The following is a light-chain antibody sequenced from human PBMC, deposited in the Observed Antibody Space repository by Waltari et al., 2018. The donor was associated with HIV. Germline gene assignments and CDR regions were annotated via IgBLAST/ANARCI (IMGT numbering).Light chain of an antibody. V-gene: IGKV1-39*01. Sequence: DIQMTQSPSSLSASVGDRITISCRASQDIGSYLNWYRHRPGTAPQLLIYVASNLQTGVPSRFRASGSGTEFSLSIDGLQRDDFATYFCQQSYTTPRTCGLGTEVE. J-gene: IGKJ1*01. CDR1: QDIGSY. CDR3: QQSYTTPRT. CDR2: VAS.